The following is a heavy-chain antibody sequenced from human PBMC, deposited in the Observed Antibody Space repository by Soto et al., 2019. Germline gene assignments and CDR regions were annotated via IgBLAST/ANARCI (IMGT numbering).Heavy chain of an antibody. CDR2: IYYSGST. V-gene: IGHV4-39*01. Sequence: QLQLQESGPGLVKPSETLSLTCTVSGGSISSSSYYWGWIRQPPGKGLEWIGSIYYSGSTYYNPSLKRRFTLSVDTSKDQFSLKLGSVTAADTAVYYCARSKVGATTIGYWGQGTLVTVSS. CDR1: GGSISSSSYY. J-gene: IGHJ4*02. CDR3: ARSKVGATTIGY. D-gene: IGHD1-26*01.